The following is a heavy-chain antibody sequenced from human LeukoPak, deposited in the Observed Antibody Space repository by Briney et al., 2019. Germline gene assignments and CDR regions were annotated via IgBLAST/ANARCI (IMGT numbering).Heavy chain of an antibody. CDR1: GASVSSASY. V-gene: IGHV4-61*01. Sequence: PSETLSLTCTVSGASVSSASYWTWIRQPPGKGVEWIAHIYNGVNTNYNPSLKSRVTISVDTSKNQFSLRLNSVTAADTAVYYCARSRAFNSGTFDPWGQGSLVTVSS. J-gene: IGHJ5*02. D-gene: IGHD1-26*01. CDR2: IYNGVNT. CDR3: ARSRAFNSGTFDP.